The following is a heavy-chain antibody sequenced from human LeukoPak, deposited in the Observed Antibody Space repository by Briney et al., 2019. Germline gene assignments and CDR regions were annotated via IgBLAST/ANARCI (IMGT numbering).Heavy chain of an antibody. CDR3: ARRSSSSEHYYYYMDV. V-gene: IGHV4-39*01. D-gene: IGHD6-6*01. J-gene: IGHJ6*03. CDR1: GGSISSSSYY. CDR2: IYYSGST. Sequence: SETLSLTCTVSGGSISSSSYYWGWIRQPPGKGLEWIGGIYYSGSTYYNPSLKSRVTISVDTSKNQFSLKLSSVTAADTAVYYCARRSSSSEHYYYYMDVWGKGTTVTVSS.